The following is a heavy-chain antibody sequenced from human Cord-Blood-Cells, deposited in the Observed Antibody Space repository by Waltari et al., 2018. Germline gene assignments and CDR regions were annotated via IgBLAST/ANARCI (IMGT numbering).Heavy chain of an antibody. V-gene: IGHV1-3*01. CDR1: GDTFTSYA. D-gene: IGHD3-16*01. Sequence: QVQLVQSGAEVKKPGASVKGSCKASGDTFTSYAMHWVREAPGQRLECMGWINGGNGNTKYSQXFQGSXPLNXXTCANTAYVELSSLRSEDTAVYDCARTQHVGVAPYHYVCGSPKPFDYWGQGTLVTVSS. J-gene: IGHJ4*02. CDR3: ARTQHVGVAPYHYVCGSPKPFDY. CDR2: INGGNGNT.